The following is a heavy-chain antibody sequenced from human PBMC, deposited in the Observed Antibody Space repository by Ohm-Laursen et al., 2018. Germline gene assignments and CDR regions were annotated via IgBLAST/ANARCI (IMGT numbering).Heavy chain of an antibody. CDR1: GFTFSNYA. V-gene: IGHV3-23*01. Sequence: SLRLSCAASGFTFSNYAMSWVRQAPGKGLEWVAAISGGGGSTYYADSVKGRFSISRDNSKNTLYLQMNSLGAEDTAVYYCARVPGFGELSHYYYGMDVWGQGTTVTVSS. D-gene: IGHD3-10*01. J-gene: IGHJ6*02. CDR2: ISGGGGST. CDR3: ARVPGFGELSHYYYGMDV.